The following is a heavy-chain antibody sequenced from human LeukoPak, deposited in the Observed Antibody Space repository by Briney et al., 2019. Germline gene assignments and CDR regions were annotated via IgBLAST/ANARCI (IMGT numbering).Heavy chain of an antibody. V-gene: IGHV3-23*01. CDR1: GFTFSSDA. D-gene: IGHD2-15*01. Sequence: GGSLRLSCAASGFTFSSDAMTWVRQAPGKGLEWVSTITGSDDRTYYADSVKGRFAISRDYSKNTLHLQMNSLRAEDTAIYYCAKAAVGVAAINYWGQGTLVTVSS. CDR2: ITGSDDRT. CDR3: AKAAVGVAAINY. J-gene: IGHJ4*02.